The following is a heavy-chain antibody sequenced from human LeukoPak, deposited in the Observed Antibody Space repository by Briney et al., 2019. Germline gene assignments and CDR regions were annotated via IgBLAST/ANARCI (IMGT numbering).Heavy chain of an antibody. CDR1: GGSISSGYYY. D-gene: IGHD6-6*01. V-gene: IGHV4-61*01. CDR2: IYYSGST. J-gene: IGHJ4*02. Sequence: SQTLSLTCAVSGGSISSGYYYWSWIRQPPGKGLEWIGYIYYSGSTNYNPSLKSRVTISVDTSKNQFSLKLSSVTAADTAVYYCARGEYSSSSPDYWGQGTLVTVSS. CDR3: ARGEYSSSSPDY.